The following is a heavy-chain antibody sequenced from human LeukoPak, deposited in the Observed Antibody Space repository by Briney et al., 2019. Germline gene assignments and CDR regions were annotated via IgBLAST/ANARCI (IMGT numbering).Heavy chain of an antibody. Sequence: SETLSLTCAVYGGSFGGYYWSWIRQPPGKGLEWIGEINHSGSTNYNPSLKSRVTISVDTSKNQFSLKLSSVTAADTAVYYCARLGENFQHWGQGTLVTVSS. V-gene: IGHV4-34*01. D-gene: IGHD3-16*01. CDR2: INHSGST. J-gene: IGHJ1*01. CDR1: GGSFGGYY. CDR3: ARLGENFQH.